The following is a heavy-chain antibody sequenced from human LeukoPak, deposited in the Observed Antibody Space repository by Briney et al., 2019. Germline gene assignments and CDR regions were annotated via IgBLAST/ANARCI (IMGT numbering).Heavy chain of an antibody. CDR1: GGSFCGYY. CDR2: INHSGST. Sequence: SETLSLTCAVYGGSFCGYYWSWIRQPPGKGLEWIGEINHSGSTNYNPSLKSRVTISVDTPKNQFSLKLSSVTAADTAVYYCARGWLRGPSFDYWGQGTLVTVSS. J-gene: IGHJ4*02. D-gene: IGHD5-12*01. CDR3: ARGWLRGPSFDY. V-gene: IGHV4-34*01.